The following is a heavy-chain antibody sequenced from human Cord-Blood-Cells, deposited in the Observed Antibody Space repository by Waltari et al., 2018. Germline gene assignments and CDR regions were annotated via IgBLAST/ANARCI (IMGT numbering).Heavy chain of an antibody. V-gene: IGHV4-34*01. Sequence: QVQLQQWGAGLLKPSETLSLTCAVYGGSFSGYYWSWTRQPLGKGLEWIGEINHSGSTNYNPSLNSRVTISVDTSKNQFSLKLSSVTAADTAVYYCARETYYYDSSGYYGAFDIWGQGTMVTVSS. D-gene: IGHD3-22*01. J-gene: IGHJ3*02. CDR1: GGSFSGYY. CDR2: INHSGST. CDR3: ARETYYYDSSGYYGAFDI.